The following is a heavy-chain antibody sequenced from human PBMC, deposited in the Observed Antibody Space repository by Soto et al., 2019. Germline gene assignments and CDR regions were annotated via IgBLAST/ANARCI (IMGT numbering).Heavy chain of an antibody. CDR2: INPNSGGT. CDR3: ARALAVAAPLYYYYYGMDV. D-gene: IGHD6-19*01. V-gene: IGHV1-2*04. Sequence: GASVKVSCKASGYTFTGYYMHWVRQAPGQGLEWMGWINPNSGGTNYAQKFQGWVTMTRDTSISTAYMELSRLRSDDTAVYYCARALAVAAPLYYYYYGMDVWGQGTTLTVSS. CDR1: GYTFTGYY. J-gene: IGHJ6*02.